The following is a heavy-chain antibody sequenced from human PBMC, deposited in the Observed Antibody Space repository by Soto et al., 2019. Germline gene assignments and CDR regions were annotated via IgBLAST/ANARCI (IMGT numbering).Heavy chain of an antibody. Sequence: QVQLVESGGGVVQPGRSLRLSCAASGFTFSTFPIHWVRQAPGKGLEWVALISYDGSNEYYADPVKGRFTISRDNSKNTLYLQMNSLRTEDTALYYCARDGGLFRGFYDWYFDLWGRGTLVTVSS. D-gene: IGHD3-10*01. V-gene: IGHV3-30-3*01. CDR3: ARDGGLFRGFYDWYFDL. CDR1: GFTFSTFP. CDR2: ISYDGSNE. J-gene: IGHJ2*01.